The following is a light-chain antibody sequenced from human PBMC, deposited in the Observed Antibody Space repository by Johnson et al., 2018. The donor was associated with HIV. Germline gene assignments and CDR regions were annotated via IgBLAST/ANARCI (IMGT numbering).Light chain of an antibody. CDR3: GTWDSSLSAYV. CDR1: SSNIGNNY. V-gene: IGLV1-51*02. CDR2: ENN. Sequence: QSVLTQPPPLSAAPGQKVTISCSGSSSNIGNNYVSWYQQLPGTAPKLLIYENNKRPSGIPDRISGSKSGTSATLGITGLQTGDEADYYCGTWDSSLSAYVFGTGTKVTVL. J-gene: IGLJ1*01.